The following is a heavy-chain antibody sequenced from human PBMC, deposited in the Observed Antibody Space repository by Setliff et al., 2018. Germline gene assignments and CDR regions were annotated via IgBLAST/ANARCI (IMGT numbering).Heavy chain of an antibody. V-gene: IGHV3-11*04. Sequence: PGGSLRLSCAASGFTFSNYYKTWTRQAPGKGLELISYIHDSGNPTYYADSVKGRFTVSRDNAKNSLYLQMNSLSAEDTAVYYCARDHFAGSTIYYYGMDVWGQGTTVTVSS. J-gene: IGHJ6*02. D-gene: IGHD1-7*01. CDR1: GFTFSNYY. CDR2: IHDSGNPT. CDR3: ARDHFAGSTIYYYGMDV.